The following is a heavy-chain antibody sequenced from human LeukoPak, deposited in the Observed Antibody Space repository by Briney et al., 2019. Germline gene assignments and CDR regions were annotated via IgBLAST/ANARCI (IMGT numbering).Heavy chain of an antibody. CDR2: INHSGST. CDR1: GGSFSGYY. CDR3: GSGSYYFDY. J-gene: IGHJ4*02. Sequence: SETLSLTCAVYGGSFSGYYWSWIRQPPGKGLEWIGEINHSGSTNYNPSLKSRVTISIDTSKNQFSLKLSSVTAADTAVYYCGSGSYYFDYWDQGTLVTVST. V-gene: IGHV4-34*01. D-gene: IGHD3-10*01.